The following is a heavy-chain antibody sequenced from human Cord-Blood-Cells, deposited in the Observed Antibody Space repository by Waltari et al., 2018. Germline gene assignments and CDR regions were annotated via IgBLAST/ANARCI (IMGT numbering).Heavy chain of an antibody. V-gene: IGHV4-39*01. CDR1: GDDLRSRYCY. J-gene: IGHJ6*02. CDR3: ARYGSGSSYYYYYGMDV. Sequence: QLQLHETCTGLVQPSETPSQTGTVSGDDLRSRYCYWVGIGQTTAKGLEWIGSIYYSGSTYYNPSLKSRVTISVDTSKNQFSLKLSSVTAADTAVYYCARYGSGSSYYYYYGMDVWGQGTTVTVSS. D-gene: IGHD3-10*01. CDR2: IYYSGST.